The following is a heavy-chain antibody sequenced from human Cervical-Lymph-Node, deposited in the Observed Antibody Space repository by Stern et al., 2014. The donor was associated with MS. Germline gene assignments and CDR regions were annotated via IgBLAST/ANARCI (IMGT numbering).Heavy chain of an antibody. D-gene: IGHD1-14*01. V-gene: IGHV4-59*11. CDR3: AREPES. CDR2: IFQSGGT. J-gene: IGHJ5*02. CDR1: GASFSSHF. Sequence: VQLVESGPGLVKPSETLSLTCSASGASFSSHFWSWIRQPPGKGLEWIGWIFQSGGTYYNPSLKSRITISIDTSRNQFSMTLTSVTAADTAVYYCAREPESWGQGTLVTVSS.